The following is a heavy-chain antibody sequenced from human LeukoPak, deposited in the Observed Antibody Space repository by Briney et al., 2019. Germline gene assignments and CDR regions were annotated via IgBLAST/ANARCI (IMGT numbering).Heavy chain of an antibody. V-gene: IGHV3-7*01. CDR2: IKQDGSEK. CDR3: ARERAAARWFDP. J-gene: IGHJ5*02. Sequence: GGSLRLSCAASGFTFSSYAMHWVRQAPGKGLEWVANIKQDGSEKYYVDSVKGRFTISRDNAKNSLYLQMNSLRAEDTAVYYCARERAAARWFDPWGQGTLVTVSS. D-gene: IGHD2-15*01. CDR1: GFTFSSYA.